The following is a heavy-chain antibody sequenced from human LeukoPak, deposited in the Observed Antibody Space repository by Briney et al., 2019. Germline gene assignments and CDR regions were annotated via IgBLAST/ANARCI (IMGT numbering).Heavy chain of an antibody. D-gene: IGHD3-22*01. CDR3: ARGSTARYYYDSSGYYRGAVDY. J-gene: IGHJ4*02. CDR1: GYTFTNYY. Sequence: ASVKVSCKTSGYTFTNYYMHWVRQAPRQGLEWMGWISAYNGNTNYAQKFQGRVTMTTDTSTSTAYMELRSLRSDDTAVYYCARGSTARYYYDSSGYYRGAVDYWGQGTLVTISS. V-gene: IGHV1-18*04. CDR2: ISAYNGNT.